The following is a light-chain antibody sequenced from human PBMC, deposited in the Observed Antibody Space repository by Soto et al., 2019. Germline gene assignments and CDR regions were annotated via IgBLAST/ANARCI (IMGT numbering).Light chain of an antibody. J-gene: IGKJ1*01. Sequence: EIVLTQSPGTLSLSPGERATLTCRASQSVSNNNLTRYQQKPGQAPRLLIYGASNRATGIPDKFSGSGSGTDFTLTISRVEPEDFAVYYCQQYGVSPRTFGQGTKVEV. CDR1: QSVSNNN. V-gene: IGKV3-20*01. CDR2: GAS. CDR3: QQYGVSPRT.